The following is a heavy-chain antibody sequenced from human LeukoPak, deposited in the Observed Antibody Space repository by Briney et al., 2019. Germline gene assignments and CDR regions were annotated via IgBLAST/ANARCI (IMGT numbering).Heavy chain of an antibody. CDR2: IYTSGST. CDR3: ARASDCGGDCYPMGMDV. CDR1: GGSISSGSYY. J-gene: IGHJ6*02. Sequence: SQTLSLTCTVSGGSISSGSYYWSWIRQPAGTGLEWIGRIYTSGSTNYNPSLKSRVTISVDTSKNQFSLRLSSVTAADTAVYYCARASDCGGDCYPMGMDVWGQGTTVTVSS. V-gene: IGHV4-61*02. D-gene: IGHD2-21*02.